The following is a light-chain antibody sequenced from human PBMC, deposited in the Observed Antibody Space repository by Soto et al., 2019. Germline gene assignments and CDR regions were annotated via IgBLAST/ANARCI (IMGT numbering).Light chain of an antibody. J-gene: IGKJ5*01. CDR3: QQRSG. CDR2: DAS. Sequence: EIVLTQSPATLSLPPGERATLSCRASQSVSSYLAWYQQKPGQAPRLLIYDASNRATGIPARFSGSGSGTDFTLTISGLEPEDFAVYYCQQRSGFGQGKRLEIK. CDR1: QSVSSY. V-gene: IGKV3-11*01.